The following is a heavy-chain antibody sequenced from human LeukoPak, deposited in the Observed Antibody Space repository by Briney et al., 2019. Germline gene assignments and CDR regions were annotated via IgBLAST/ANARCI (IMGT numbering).Heavy chain of an antibody. Sequence: GASVKVSCKDSGYTFTSYDINWVRQATGQGLEWMGWMNPNSGNTGYAQKFQGRVTITRNTSISTAYMELSSLRSEDTAVYYCALIPSFQVVPADYWGQGTLVTVSS. D-gene: IGHD2-2*01. V-gene: IGHV1-8*03. J-gene: IGHJ4*02. CDR1: GYTFTSYD. CDR2: MNPNSGNT. CDR3: ALIPSFQVVPADY.